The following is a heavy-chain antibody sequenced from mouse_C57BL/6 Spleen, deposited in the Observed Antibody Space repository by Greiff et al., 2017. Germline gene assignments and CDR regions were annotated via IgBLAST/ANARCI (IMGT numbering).Heavy chain of an antibody. CDR3: ARTIITTVRGWYFDV. D-gene: IGHD1-1*01. CDR2: ISYDGSN. V-gene: IGHV3-6*01. CDR1: GYSITSGYY. J-gene: IGHJ1*03. Sequence: EVKLVESGPGLVKPSQSLSLTCSVTGYSITSGYYWNWIRQFPGNKLEWMGYISYDGSNNYNPSLKNRISITRDTSKNQFFLKLNSVTTEDTATYYCARTIITTVRGWYFDVWGTGTTVTVSS.